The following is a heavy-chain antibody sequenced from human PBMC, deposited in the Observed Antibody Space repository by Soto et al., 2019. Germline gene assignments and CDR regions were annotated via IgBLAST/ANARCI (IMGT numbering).Heavy chain of an antibody. V-gene: IGHV1-18*01. Sequence: QAQLVQSGAEVKKPGASVKVSCRASGYTFTSYGYAWVRQAPGQGLEWMGWISAYNGDTNYAQKFLARVTLTTDTSTTTVYMELRNLGSDDTAIYYCARSGAYCTSITCLFVAFWGLGTLVTVSS. CDR2: ISAYNGDT. J-gene: IGHJ4*02. CDR1: GYTFTSYG. D-gene: IGHD1-26*01. CDR3: ARSGAYCTSITCLFVAF.